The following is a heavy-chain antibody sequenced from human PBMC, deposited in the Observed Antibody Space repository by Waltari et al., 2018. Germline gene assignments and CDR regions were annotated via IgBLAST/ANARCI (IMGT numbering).Heavy chain of an antibody. J-gene: IGHJ4*02. D-gene: IGHD3-22*01. CDR1: GYTFTGYA. Sequence: LVQSGAEVKKPGASVKVSCKASGYTFTGYARLWVRQAPGPGLEWRGRINPTNGDTHYGQKFQGRVAMTTDTSTNTAFMELHSLGSDDTAVYYCLRDSSGSHFDYWGQGTLVTVSS. CDR2: INPTNGDT. V-gene: IGHV1-2*06. CDR3: LRDSSGSHFDY.